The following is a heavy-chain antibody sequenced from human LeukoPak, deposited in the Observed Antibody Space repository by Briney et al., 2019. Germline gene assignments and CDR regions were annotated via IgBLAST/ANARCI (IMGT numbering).Heavy chain of an antibody. V-gene: IGHV4-34*01. CDR2: INHSGST. D-gene: IGHD6-6*01. J-gene: IGHJ3*02. Sequence: PSETLSLTCAVYGGSFSGYYWSWIRQPPGKGLEWIGEINHSGSTNYNPSLKSRVTISVDTSKNQFSLKLSSVTAADTAVYYCARGPSLGAFDIWGQGTMVTVSS. CDR1: GGSFSGYY. CDR3: ARGPSLGAFDI.